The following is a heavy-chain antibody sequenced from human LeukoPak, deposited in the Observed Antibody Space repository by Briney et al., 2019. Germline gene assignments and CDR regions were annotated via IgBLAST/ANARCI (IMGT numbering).Heavy chain of an antibody. CDR2: IYYSGST. CDR3: ARRLRGVTTTYFDY. Sequence: PSETLSLTCTVSGGSISSSSYYWGWIRQPPGKGLEWIGSIYYSGSTYYNPSLKSRVTISVDTSKNQFSLKLSSVTAADTAVYYCARRLRGVTTTYFDYWGQGTLVTVSS. CDR1: GGSISSSSYY. J-gene: IGHJ4*02. D-gene: IGHD4-17*01. V-gene: IGHV4-39*01.